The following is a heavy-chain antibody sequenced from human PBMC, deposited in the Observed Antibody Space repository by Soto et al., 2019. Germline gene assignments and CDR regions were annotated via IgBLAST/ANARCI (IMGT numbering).Heavy chain of an antibody. CDR3: ARGRSDFWTGYRPVNFDP. D-gene: IGHD3-3*01. V-gene: IGHV4-39*01. Sequence: SVTLSLTCTVCSASISSSTCYWGWIRQPPGKGLEWIGSIYYSGSTYYNPSLKSRVTISVDTSKNQFSLKLSSVTAADTAVYYCARGRSDFWTGYRPVNFDPLGQGTLVT. J-gene: IGHJ5*02. CDR2: IYYSGST. CDR1: SASISSSTCY.